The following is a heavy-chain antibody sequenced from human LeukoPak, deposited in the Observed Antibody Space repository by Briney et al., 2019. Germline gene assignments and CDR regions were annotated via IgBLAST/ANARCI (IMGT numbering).Heavy chain of an antibody. CDR2: IPYSSRT. CDR3: AAHPGSIHRDFSLDV. CDR1: GGSLNSYSYY. J-gene: IGHJ6*04. Sequence: SETLSLTCAVSGGSLNSYSYYWGWIRQPPGKGLEWIGSIPYSSRTYYSPSLKSRVTISVDTSKNQFSLRLTSVTFADTVVYYCAAHPGSIHRDFSLDVWGKGTTVTVSS. D-gene: IGHD3-3*01. V-gene: IGHV4-39*01.